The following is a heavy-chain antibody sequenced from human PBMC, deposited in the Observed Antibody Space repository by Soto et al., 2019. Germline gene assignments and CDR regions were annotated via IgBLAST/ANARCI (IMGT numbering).Heavy chain of an antibody. CDR2: IIPLVHII. J-gene: IGHJ3*01. V-gene: IGHV1-69*04. Sequence: QVQLVQSGAEVKKPGSSVKVSCKASGGFYSIKTISWVRQAPGQGLEWMGRIIPLVHIINNAQKFQGRVAXAXXKSTSTAYMELRSLKSDDTAIYFCARERRRDDSNTFDALDVWGQGTMVTVSS. D-gene: IGHD3-22*01. CDR3: ARERRRDDSNTFDALDV. CDR1: GGFYSIKT.